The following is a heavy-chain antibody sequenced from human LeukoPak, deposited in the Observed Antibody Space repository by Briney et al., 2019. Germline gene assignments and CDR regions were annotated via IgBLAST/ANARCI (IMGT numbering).Heavy chain of an antibody. CDR3: VKGSLYSSGCYDY. CDR1: GFPFSTYA. V-gene: IGHV3-23*01. Sequence: GGSLRLSCAASGFPFSTYAMSWVRQAPGKGLEWVSSIRGSDGSTYYADSVKGRFAISRDNSKNTLYLQMNSLRAEDTAVYYCVKGSLYSSGCYDYWGQGTLVAVSS. J-gene: IGHJ4*02. D-gene: IGHD6-19*01. CDR2: IRGSDGST.